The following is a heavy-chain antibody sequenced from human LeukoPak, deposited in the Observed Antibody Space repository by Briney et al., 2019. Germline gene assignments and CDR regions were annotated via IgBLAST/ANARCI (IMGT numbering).Heavy chain of an antibody. CDR2: ISSSGDTM. CDR1: GFSFSDYY. J-gene: IGHJ4*02. Sequence: GGSLRLSCAASGFSFSDYYMSWIRQAPGKGLEWVSYISSSGDTMFYSDSVKGRFTISRDNGKKSLFLGINSLRAEDAAIYYCARVMGNYASDYWGQGALVTVSS. V-gene: IGHV3-11*04. D-gene: IGHD1-7*01. CDR3: ARVMGNYASDY.